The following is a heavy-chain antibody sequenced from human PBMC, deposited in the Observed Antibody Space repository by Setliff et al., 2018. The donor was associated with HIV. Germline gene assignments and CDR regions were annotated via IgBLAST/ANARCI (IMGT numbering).Heavy chain of an antibody. Sequence: KASETLSLTCTVSGGSFSSGNYYWAWIRQPPGEGLEWIGEINHSGSPNYNPSLKSRVTISVDTSKNQFSLKLSSVTAADTAVYYCAALPTGIQLWAHWGQGTLVTVSS. CDR1: GGSFSSGNYY. CDR3: AALPTGIQLWAH. V-gene: IGHV4-39*01. CDR2: INHSGSP. D-gene: IGHD5-18*01. J-gene: IGHJ4*02.